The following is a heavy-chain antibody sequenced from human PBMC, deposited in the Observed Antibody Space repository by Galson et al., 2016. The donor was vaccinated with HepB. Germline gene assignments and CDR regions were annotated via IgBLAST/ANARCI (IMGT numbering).Heavy chain of an antibody. CDR1: GYSISQGFF. CDR2: IHHSGST. V-gene: IGHV4-38-2*01. J-gene: IGHJ4*02. Sequence: SETLSLTCAVSGYSISQGFFWGWIRQPPGKDLEWIASIHHSGSTYSNPSLKSRVTIPIDTSKNQFSLKLASVTAADTAVYSCARNGGGGPHTCDSWTQGTLVTVSS. CDR3: ARNGGGGPHTCDS. D-gene: IGHD3-16*01.